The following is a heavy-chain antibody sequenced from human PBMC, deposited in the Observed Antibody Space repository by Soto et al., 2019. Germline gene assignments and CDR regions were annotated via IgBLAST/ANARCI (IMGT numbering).Heavy chain of an antibody. CDR1: GYTFTSYY. CDR2: INPSGGST. CDR3: ARDPWVLEFDY. Sequence: ASVKVSCKASGYTFTSYYMHWVRQAPGQGLEWMGIINPSGGSTSYAQKFQGRVTMTRDTSTSTAYMELSSLRSEDTAVYYCARDPWVLEFDYWGQGTLVTVSS. V-gene: IGHV1-46*01. J-gene: IGHJ4*02. D-gene: IGHD2-2*03.